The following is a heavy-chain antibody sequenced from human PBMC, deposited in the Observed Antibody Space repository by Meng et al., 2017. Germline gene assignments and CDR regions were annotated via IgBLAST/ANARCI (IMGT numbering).Heavy chain of an antibody. Sequence: GGSLRLSCAASEFTFSNYAMHWVRQAPGKGLEWVAVISYDGSKEDYADSVKGRFTISRDNSQNTLFLEVNSLRVEDSAVYYCTRSYYYESTGYIQDFDYWGLATLVTVSS. V-gene: IGHV3-30*01. D-gene: IGHD3-22*01. CDR1: EFTFSNYA. J-gene: IGHJ4*01. CDR2: ISYDGSKE. CDR3: TRSYYYESTGYIQDFDY.